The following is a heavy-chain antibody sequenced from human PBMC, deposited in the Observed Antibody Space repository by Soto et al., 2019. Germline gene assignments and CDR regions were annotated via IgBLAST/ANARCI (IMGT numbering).Heavy chain of an antibody. CDR2: IDQNGIT. V-gene: IGHV4-4*02. CDR1: RGSISSSKW. CDR3: VRMNRDYYYYGMDV. Sequence: LSLTCDVSRGSISSSKWWTWVRQPPGKWLEWIGKIDQNGITNYNPSLESRVTISKDKSTNQLFLNLTSVTAADTAMYYCVRMNRDYYYYGMDVWGQGTTVTVSS. J-gene: IGHJ6*02.